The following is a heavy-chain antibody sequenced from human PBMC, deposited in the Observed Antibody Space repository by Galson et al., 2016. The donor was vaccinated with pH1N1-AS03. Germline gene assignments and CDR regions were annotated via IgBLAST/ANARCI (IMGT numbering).Heavy chain of an antibody. CDR1: GYTFSNYD. Sequence: SVKVSCKASGYTFSNYDIAWVRQAPGQGLEWMGWMNPNSGNTGYAQRLRGRVSMTSNTAITTAYMELSSLTTDHTAVYYCARAGRNQLFSEYWSQGCLVTVSS. V-gene: IGHV1-8*01. CDR3: ARAGRNQLFSEY. J-gene: IGHJ4*02. CDR2: MNPNSGNT. D-gene: IGHD1-14*01.